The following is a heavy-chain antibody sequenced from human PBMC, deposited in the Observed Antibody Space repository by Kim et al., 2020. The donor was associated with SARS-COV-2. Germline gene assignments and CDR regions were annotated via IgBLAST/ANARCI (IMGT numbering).Heavy chain of an antibody. CDR2: IIPIFGTA. CDR3: ARGYEGTYDYVWGSYRPPNWFDP. J-gene: IGHJ5*02. CDR1: GGTFSSYA. Sequence: SVKVSCKASGGTFSSYAISWVRQAPGQGLEWMGGIIPIFGTANYAQKFQGRVTITADESTSTAYMELSSLRSEDTAVYYCARGYEGTYDYVWGSYRPPNWFDPWGQGTLVTVSS. D-gene: IGHD3-16*02. V-gene: IGHV1-69*13.